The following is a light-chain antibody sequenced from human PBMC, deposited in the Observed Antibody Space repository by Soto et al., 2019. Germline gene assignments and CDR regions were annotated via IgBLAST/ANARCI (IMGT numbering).Light chain of an antibody. V-gene: IGKV3-11*01. J-gene: IGKJ1*01. CDR3: QQRSNWPS. Sequence: EIVLTQSPATLSLSPGERATLSCRASQSVSSYLAWYQQKPGQAPRLLIYDASNRATGIPARFSGSGSGTDFTITISCLEPEDFAVYYCQQRSNWPSFCQGTKVEIK. CDR2: DAS. CDR1: QSVSSY.